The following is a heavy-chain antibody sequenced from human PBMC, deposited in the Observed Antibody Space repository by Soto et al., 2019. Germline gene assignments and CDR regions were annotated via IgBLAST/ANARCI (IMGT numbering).Heavy chain of an antibody. CDR1: GLTFVSHC. J-gene: IGHJ3*02. Sequence: APMEVSRQGSGLTFVSHCFSRVRQAPGQGLEWMGWISAYNGNTNYAQKLQGRVTMTTDTSTSTAYMELRSLRSDDTAVYYCAGGYSGYDDAFDIWGQGTMVTVSS. V-gene: IGHV1-18*01. CDR2: ISAYNGNT. CDR3: AGGYSGYDDAFDI. D-gene: IGHD5-12*01.